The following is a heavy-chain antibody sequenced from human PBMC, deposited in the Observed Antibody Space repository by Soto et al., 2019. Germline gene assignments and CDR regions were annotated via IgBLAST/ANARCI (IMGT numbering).Heavy chain of an antibody. D-gene: IGHD1-26*01. Sequence: PGGSLRLPCAASGFTFSSYGMHWVRQAPGKGLEWVAVISYDGSNKYYADSVKGRFTISRDNSKNTLYLQMNSLRAEDTAVYYCAKDYIVGAISYLSAFPGLLPDDYWGQGTLVTVSS. CDR3: AKDYIVGAISYLSAFPGLLPDDY. V-gene: IGHV3-30*18. J-gene: IGHJ4*02. CDR1: GFTFSSYG. CDR2: ISYDGSNK.